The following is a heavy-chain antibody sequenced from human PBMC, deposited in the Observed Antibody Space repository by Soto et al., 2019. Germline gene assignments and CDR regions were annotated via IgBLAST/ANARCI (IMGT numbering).Heavy chain of an antibody. CDR2: ISYDGSNK. D-gene: IGHD4-17*01. V-gene: IGHV3-30*18. CDR1: GFTFSSYG. J-gene: IGHJ4*02. CDR3: AKDYGGSSNG. Sequence: QVQLVESGGGVVQPGRSLRLSCAASGFTFSSYGMHWVRQAPGKGLEWVAVISYDGSNKYYADSVKGRFTISRDNSKNTLYLQMNSLRAEDTAVYYCAKDYGGSSNGWGQGTLVTVSS.